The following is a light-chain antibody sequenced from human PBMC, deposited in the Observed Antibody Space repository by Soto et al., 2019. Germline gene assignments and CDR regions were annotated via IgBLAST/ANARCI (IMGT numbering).Light chain of an antibody. V-gene: IGKV1-12*01. Sequence: DLQMTQSPSTLSASVGDTVTVTCRASQSVSGWLAWYQQKPGEAPNLLIFSASALHRGVPPRFSGSGSGTTFTLTVSSLQPEDFATYYCQQADSFPWTFGQGTKVDIK. CDR1: QSVSGW. CDR2: SAS. J-gene: IGKJ1*01. CDR3: QQADSFPWT.